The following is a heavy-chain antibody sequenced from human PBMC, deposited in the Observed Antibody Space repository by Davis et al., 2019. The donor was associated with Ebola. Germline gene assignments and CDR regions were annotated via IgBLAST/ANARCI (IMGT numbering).Heavy chain of an antibody. J-gene: IGHJ6*02. Sequence: MPSETLSLTCTVSGGSISSVDYYWSWIRQPPGKGREWIGYIYYSGSTNYNPSLKSRVTISVDTSKNQFSLKLSSVTAADTAVYYCARGGRWDFWSGYPYYYYGMDVWGQGTTVTVSS. V-gene: IGHV4-61*08. CDR2: IYYSGST. CDR3: ARGGRWDFWSGYPYYYYGMDV. CDR1: GGSISSVDYY. D-gene: IGHD3-3*01.